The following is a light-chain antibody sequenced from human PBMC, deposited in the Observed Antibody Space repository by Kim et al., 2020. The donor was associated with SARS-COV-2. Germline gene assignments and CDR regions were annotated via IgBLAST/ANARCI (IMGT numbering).Light chain of an antibody. V-gene: IGLV2-8*01. CDR1: SSDVGGYNY. J-gene: IGLJ3*02. CDR3: NSYAGSNNWV. CDR2: EVS. Sequence: GQSLTISCTGTSSDVGGYNYVSWYQQHPGKAPKLMIYEVSKRPSGVPDRFSGSKSGNTASLTVSGLQAEDEADYYCNSYAGSNNWVFGGGTQLTVL.